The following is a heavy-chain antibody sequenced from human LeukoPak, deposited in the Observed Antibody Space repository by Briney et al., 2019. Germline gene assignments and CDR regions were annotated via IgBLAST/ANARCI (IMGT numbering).Heavy chain of an antibody. CDR3: AGQKDIVVVPAAGFDY. V-gene: IGHV4-59*01. CDR2: IYYSGST. CDR1: GGSISSYY. Sequence: SETLSLTCTVSGGSISSYYWSWIRQPPGKGLEWIGYIYYSGSTNYNPSLKSRVTISVDTSKNQFSLKLSSVTAADTAVYYCAGQKDIVVVPAAGFDYGGQGTLVTVSS. J-gene: IGHJ4*02. D-gene: IGHD2-2*01.